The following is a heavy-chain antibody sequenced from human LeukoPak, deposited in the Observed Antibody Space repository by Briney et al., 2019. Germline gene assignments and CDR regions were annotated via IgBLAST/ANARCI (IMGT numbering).Heavy chain of an antibody. J-gene: IGHJ4*02. Sequence: GGSLRLSCAASGFTFDDYGMSWVRHVPGKGLEWVSGINWNGGITGYVDSVKGRFTVSRDNAKNSLHLQMNSLRAEDTALYYCARVGTSGGEPGSLDYWGQGTLVTVSS. CDR1: GFTFDDYG. CDR3: ARVGTSGGEPGSLDY. D-gene: IGHD3-10*01. CDR2: INWNGGIT. V-gene: IGHV3-20*04.